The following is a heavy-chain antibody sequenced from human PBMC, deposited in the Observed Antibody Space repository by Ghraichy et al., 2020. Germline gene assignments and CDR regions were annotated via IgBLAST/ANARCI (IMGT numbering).Heavy chain of an antibody. CDR1: GFTFDDYT. V-gene: IGHV3-43*01. CDR3: APGDDYFDY. CDR2: ISWNGGST. Sequence: SCAASGFTFDDYTMHWVRQAPGKGLEWVSLISWNGGSTYYADSVKGRFTISRDNSKNSLYLQMNSLRTEDTALYYCAPGDDYFDYWGQGTLVTVSS. J-gene: IGHJ4*02. D-gene: IGHD5-24*01.